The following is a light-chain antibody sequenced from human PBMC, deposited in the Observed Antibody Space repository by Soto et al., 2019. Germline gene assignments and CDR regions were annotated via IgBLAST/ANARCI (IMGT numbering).Light chain of an antibody. CDR3: CSYTGSSTL. J-gene: IGLJ2*01. Sequence: QSALTQPASVSGYPGQTITISCTGTSSDVGTNNYVSWYQQHPGKAPKLLIYEVKNRPSETSNRFSGSKSGNTASLTISGLQAEDEADYYCCSYTGSSTLFGGGTKLTVL. V-gene: IGLV2-14*01. CDR1: SSDVGTNNY. CDR2: EVK.